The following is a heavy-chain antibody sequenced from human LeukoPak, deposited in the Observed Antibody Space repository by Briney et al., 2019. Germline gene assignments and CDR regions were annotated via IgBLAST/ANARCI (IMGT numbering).Heavy chain of an antibody. CDR2: IYYSGST. CDR1: GGSISSSSYY. V-gene: IGHV4-39*01. D-gene: IGHD5-18*01. Sequence: SETLSLTCTVSGGSISSSSYYWGRIRQPPGKGLEWIGSIYYSGSTYYNPSLKSRVTISVDTSKNQFSLKLSSVTAADTAVYYCARHEARGYSYGYEFYYYYYGMDVWGQGTTVTVSS. J-gene: IGHJ6*02. CDR3: ARHEARGYSYGYEFYYYYYGMDV.